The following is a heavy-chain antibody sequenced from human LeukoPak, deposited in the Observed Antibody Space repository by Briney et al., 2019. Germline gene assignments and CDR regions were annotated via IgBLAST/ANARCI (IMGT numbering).Heavy chain of an antibody. CDR1: GGSISSYY. V-gene: IGHV4-59*08. CDR3: ARPSWSEGGMDV. CDR2: IYYSGST. J-gene: IGHJ6*02. Sequence: SETLSLTCTVSGGSISSYYWSWIRQPPGKGLEWIGYIYYSGSTNYNPSLKSRVTISVDTSKNQFSLKLSSVTAADMAVYYCARPSWSEGGMDVWGQGTTVTVSS.